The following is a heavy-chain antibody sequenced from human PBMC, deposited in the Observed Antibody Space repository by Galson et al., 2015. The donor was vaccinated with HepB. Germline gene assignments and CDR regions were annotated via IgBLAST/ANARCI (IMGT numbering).Heavy chain of an antibody. CDR3: ARITYYYDSSGYSD. D-gene: IGHD3-22*01. Sequence: SLRLSCAASGFTFSSYGMHWVRQAPGRGLEWVAVISYDGSNKYYADSVKGRFTISRDNSKNSLYLQMNSLRAEDTAVYYCARITYYYDSSGYSDWGQGTLVTVSS. CDR1: GFTFSSYG. V-gene: IGHV3-30*03. CDR2: ISYDGSNK. J-gene: IGHJ4*02.